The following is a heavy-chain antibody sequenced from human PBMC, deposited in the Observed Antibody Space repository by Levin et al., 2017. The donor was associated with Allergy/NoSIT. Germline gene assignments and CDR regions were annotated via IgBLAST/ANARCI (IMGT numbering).Heavy chain of an antibody. CDR1: GFTFSSYA. J-gene: IGHJ5*02. CDR3: AKGSSYSPYNWFDP. V-gene: IGHV3-23*01. D-gene: IGHD1-26*01. Sequence: SGGSLRLSCAASGFTFSSYAMSWVRQAPGKGLEWVSGISGSGGTTYYADSVKGRFTSSRDTSKNTLYLQMNSLRAEDTAVYYCAKGSSYSPYNWFDPWGQGTLVTVSS. CDR2: ISGSGGTT.